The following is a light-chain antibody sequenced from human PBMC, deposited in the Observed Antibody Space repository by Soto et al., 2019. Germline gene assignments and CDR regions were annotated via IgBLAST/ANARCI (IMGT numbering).Light chain of an antibody. V-gene: IGKV1-5*03. CDR2: KAS. CDR1: QNITNW. J-gene: IGKJ2*02. CDR3: QQYSGFGT. Sequence: DIQMTQSPSTLSASVGDRVTITCRASQNITNWLAWYQQKPGKAPKLLIYKASSLEGGVPSRFSGSGSGTEFALTISRLQPDDFATYYCQQYSGFGTFGQGTKVEIK.